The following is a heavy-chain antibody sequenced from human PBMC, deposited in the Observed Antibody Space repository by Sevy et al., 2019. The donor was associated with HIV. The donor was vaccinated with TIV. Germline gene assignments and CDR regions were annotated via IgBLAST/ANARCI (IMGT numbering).Heavy chain of an antibody. CDR1: GFTFSSYA. Sequence: GGSLRLSCAASGFTFSSYAMSWFRQAPGKGLEWVSAISGSGGSTYYADSVKGRFTISRDNSKNTLYLQMNSLRAEDTAVYYCAKDIAAATVFDYWGQGTLVTVSS. CDR3: AKDIAAATVFDY. J-gene: IGHJ4*02. CDR2: ISGSGGST. V-gene: IGHV3-23*01. D-gene: IGHD6-13*01.